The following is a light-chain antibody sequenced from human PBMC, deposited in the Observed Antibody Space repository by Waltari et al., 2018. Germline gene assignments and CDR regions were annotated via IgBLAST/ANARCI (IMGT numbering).Light chain of an antibody. CDR2: DVN. V-gene: IGLV2-14*03. CDR1: RSYVGGYKY. CDR3: SSYTSSSTQV. Sequence: QSALTQPASVSGSPGQSITISCTGTRSYVGGYKYVSWYQQHPGKPPKLMIYDVNNRPSGVSNRFSGSKSGNTASLTISGLQAEDEADYYCSSYTSSSTQVFGTGTKVTVL. J-gene: IGLJ1*01.